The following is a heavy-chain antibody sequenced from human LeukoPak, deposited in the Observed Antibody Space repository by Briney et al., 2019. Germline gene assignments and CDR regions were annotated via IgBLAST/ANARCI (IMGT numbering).Heavy chain of an antibody. CDR2: ISSSSGFT. CDR1: GXTLSDYY. J-gene: IGHJ4*02. D-gene: IGHD3-16*01. V-gene: IGHV3-11*05. CDR3: ARGSPPGD. Sequence: PGGSLRLSCAASGXTLSDYYVTWIRRAPGKGLEWVSYISSSSGFTKYADSVRGRFTISRDNAKNSLYLQMNTLRVDDTAVYYCARGSPPGDWGQGTLVTVSS.